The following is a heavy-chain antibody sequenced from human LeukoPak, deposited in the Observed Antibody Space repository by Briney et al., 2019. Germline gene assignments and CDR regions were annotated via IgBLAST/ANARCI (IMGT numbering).Heavy chain of an antibody. CDR1: RYTLTELS. CDR3: ATGSSGWYLAY. V-gene: IGHV1-24*01. Sequence: ASVKVSCKVSRYTLTELSMHWVRQAPGKGLEWMGGFDPEDGETIYAQEFQGRVTLTEDTSTDTAYMELSSLRSEDTAVYYCATGSSGWYLAYWGQGTLVTVSS. D-gene: IGHD6-19*01. CDR2: FDPEDGET. J-gene: IGHJ4*02.